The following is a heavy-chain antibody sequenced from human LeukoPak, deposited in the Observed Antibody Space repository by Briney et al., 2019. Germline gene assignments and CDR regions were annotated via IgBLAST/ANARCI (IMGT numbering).Heavy chain of an antibody. Sequence: ASVKVSCKASGYTFTSYYMHWVRQAPGQGLEWMGIINPSGGSTSYAQKFQGRVTMTTDTSTSTVYMELRSLRSDDTAVYYCVRKPTDSSLDYWGQGTLVTVSS. D-gene: IGHD4-11*01. CDR2: INPSGGST. V-gene: IGHV1-46*01. J-gene: IGHJ4*02. CDR3: VRKPTDSSLDY. CDR1: GYTFTSYY.